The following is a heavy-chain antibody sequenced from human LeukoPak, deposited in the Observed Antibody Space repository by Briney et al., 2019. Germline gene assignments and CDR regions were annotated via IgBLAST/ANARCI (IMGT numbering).Heavy chain of an antibody. CDR1: GFPFSSYW. D-gene: IGHD1-26*01. Sequence: AGGSLRLSCVASGFPFSSYWMTWVRQAPGKGLEWVANIKQDGSKKSYVDSVKGRFTISRDNAKNSLYLQMNSLRAEDTAVYYCAMEGYSGNYPAYWGQGTLVTVSS. J-gene: IGHJ4*02. CDR2: IKQDGSKK. CDR3: AMEGYSGNYPAY. V-gene: IGHV3-7*04.